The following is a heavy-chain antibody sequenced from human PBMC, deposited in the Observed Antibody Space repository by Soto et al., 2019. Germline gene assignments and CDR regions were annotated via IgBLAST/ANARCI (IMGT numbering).Heavy chain of an antibody. CDR2: IYYSGST. D-gene: IGHD1-1*01. Sequence: QLQLQESGPGLVKPSETLSLTCTVSGGSISSSSYYWGWIRQPPGKGLEWIGSIYYSGSTYYNPSLKSRVTISVDTSKNQFSLKLSSVTAADTAVYYCARQHWNHPSGAFDIWGQGTMVTVSS. CDR3: ARQHWNHPSGAFDI. CDR1: GGSISSSSYY. J-gene: IGHJ3*02. V-gene: IGHV4-39*01.